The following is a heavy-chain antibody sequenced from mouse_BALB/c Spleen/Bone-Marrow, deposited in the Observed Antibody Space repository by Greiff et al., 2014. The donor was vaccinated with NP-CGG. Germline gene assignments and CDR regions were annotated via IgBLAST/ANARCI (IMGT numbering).Heavy chain of an antibody. J-gene: IGHJ4*01. D-gene: IGHD4-1*01. V-gene: IGHV14-3*02. CDR3: ARWEYYAIDY. CDR2: IDRANGNI. CDR1: GFNIKDTY. Sequence: EVQLQQSGAELVKPGASVKLSCTASGFNIKDTYMHWVKQRPEKGLEWIGRIDRANGNIKYDPKLQGKATITADTSSNTVFLQLSSLTSEDTAVYYGARWEYYAIDYWGQGTLVTVSS.